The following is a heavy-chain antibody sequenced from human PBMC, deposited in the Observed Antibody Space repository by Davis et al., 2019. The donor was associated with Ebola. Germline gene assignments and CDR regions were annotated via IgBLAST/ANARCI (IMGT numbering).Heavy chain of an antibody. CDR1: GYTFTSYA. CDR3: AREGGVD. V-gene: IGHV1-3*01. J-gene: IGHJ4*02. Sequence: AASVKVSCKASGYTFTSYAMHWVRQAPGQRLEWMGWINAGNGNTKYSQKFQGRVTVTRDTSISTVYMELSRLRSDDTAVYYCAREGGVDWGQGTLVTVSS. CDR2: INAGNGNT. D-gene: IGHD2-15*01.